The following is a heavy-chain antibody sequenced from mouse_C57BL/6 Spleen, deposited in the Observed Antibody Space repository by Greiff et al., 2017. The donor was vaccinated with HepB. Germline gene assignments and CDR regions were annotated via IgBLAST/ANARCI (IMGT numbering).Heavy chain of an antibody. CDR2: IYPGDGDT. V-gene: IGHV1-80*01. D-gene: IGHD1-1*01. CDR1: GYAFSSYW. J-gene: IGHJ4*01. CDR3: ARGDYYGSYYYAMDY. Sequence: VQLQQSGAELVKPGASVKISCKASGYAFSSYWMNWVKQRPGKGLEWIGQIYPGDGDTNYNGKFKGKATLTADKSSSTAYMQLSSLTSEDSAVYFCARGDYYGSYYYAMDYWGQGTSVTVSS.